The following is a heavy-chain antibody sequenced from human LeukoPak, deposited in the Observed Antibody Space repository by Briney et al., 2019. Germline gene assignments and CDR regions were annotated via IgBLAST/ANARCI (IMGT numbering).Heavy chain of an antibody. CDR2: INPNSGGT. V-gene: IGHV1-2*02. J-gene: IGHJ4*02. CDR1: GYTFTGYY. D-gene: IGHD3-16*02. CDR3: TTSYVWGSYRPNPFDY. Sequence: GASVKVSCKASGYTFTGYYMHWVRQAPGQGLEWMGWINPNSGGTNYAQKFQGRVTMTRDTSISTAYMELSRLRSDDTAVYYCTTSYVWGSYRPNPFDYRGQGTLVTVSS.